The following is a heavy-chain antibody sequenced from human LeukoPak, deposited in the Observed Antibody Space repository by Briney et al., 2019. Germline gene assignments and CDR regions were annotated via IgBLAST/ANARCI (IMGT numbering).Heavy chain of an antibody. CDR2: ISAYNGNT. J-gene: IGHJ4*02. CDR3: ARDAARYCSGGSCYGEFDY. D-gene: IGHD2-15*01. CDR1: GYTFTSYG. Sequence: ASVKVSCKASGYTFTSYGISWVRQAPGQGLEWMGWISAYNGNTNYAQKLQGRVTMTTDTSTSTAYMELRSLRSDDTAVYYCARDAARYCSGGSCYGEFDYWGQGTLVTVSS. V-gene: IGHV1-18*01.